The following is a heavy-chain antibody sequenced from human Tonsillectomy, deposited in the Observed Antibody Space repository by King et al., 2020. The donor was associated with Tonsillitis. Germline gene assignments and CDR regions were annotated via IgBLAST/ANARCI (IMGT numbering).Heavy chain of an antibody. D-gene: IGHD3-9*01. J-gene: IGHJ3*02. CDR1: GFTFSSYA. V-gene: IGHV3-30*04. CDR3: ARESRYSRYFARGDAFDI. CDR2: ISYDGSNK. Sequence: HVQLVESGGGVVQPGRSLRLSCAASGFTFSSYAMHWVRQAPGKGLEWVAVISYDGSNKYYADSVKGRFTISRDNSKNTLYLQMNSLRAEDTAVYYCARESRYSRYFARGDAFDIWGQGTMVTVSS.